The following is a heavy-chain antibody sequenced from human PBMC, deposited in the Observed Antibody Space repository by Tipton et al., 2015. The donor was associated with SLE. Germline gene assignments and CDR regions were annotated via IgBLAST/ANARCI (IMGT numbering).Heavy chain of an antibody. CDR3: AKSSTGGSGVYYYYGMDV. CDR1: GFTFSSYA. J-gene: IGHJ6*02. V-gene: IGHV3-23*03. Sequence: GSLRLSCAASGFTFSSYAMSWVRQAPGKGLEWVSVIYSGGSTYYADSVKGRFTISRDNSKNTLYLQMNSLRAEDTAVYYCAKSSTGGSGVYYYYGMDVWGQGTTVTVSS. CDR2: IYSGGST. D-gene: IGHD3-10*01.